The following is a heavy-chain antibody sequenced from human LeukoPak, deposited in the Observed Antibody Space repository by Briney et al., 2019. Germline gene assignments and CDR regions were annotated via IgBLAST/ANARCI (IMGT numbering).Heavy chain of an antibody. J-gene: IGHJ4*02. CDR2: IYYSGST. D-gene: IGHD3-9*01. Sequence: SETLSLTCTVSGGSISSGGYYWSWIRQHPGKGLEWIGYIYYSGSTYYSPSLKSRVTISVDTSKNQFSLKLSSVTAAGTAVYYCARDLFLTGYTNYFDYWGQGTLVTVSS. V-gene: IGHV4-31*03. CDR1: GGSISSGGYY. CDR3: ARDLFLTGYTNYFDY.